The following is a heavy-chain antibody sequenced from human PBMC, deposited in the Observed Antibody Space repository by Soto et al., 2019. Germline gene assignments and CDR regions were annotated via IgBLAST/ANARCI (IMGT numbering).Heavy chain of an antibody. V-gene: IGHV4-39*01. J-gene: IGHJ3*02. D-gene: IGHD6-13*01. CDR2: IYYSGST. CDR1: VGSISSSSYY. Sequence: SETLSLTCTFSVGSISSSSYYWGWIRQPPWKGLEWIGSIYYSGSTYYNPSLKSRVTISVDTSKNQFSLNLSSVTAADTAVYYCARPIAAAGRDAFDIWGQGTMVIVS. CDR3: ARPIAAAGRDAFDI.